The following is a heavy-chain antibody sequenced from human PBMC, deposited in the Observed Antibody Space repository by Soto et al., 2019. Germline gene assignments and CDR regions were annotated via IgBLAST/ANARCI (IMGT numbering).Heavy chain of an antibody. CDR1: GFSLTTTALG. CDR2: IYWDDNQ. D-gene: IGHD4-17*01. Sequence: QITLKESGPTLVKPTQTLTLTCTFSGFSLTTTALGVGWIRQPPGKALEWLALIYWDDNQRYSPSLKSRLTITKDTSNNQVVLTMTNMDPVDTATYYCAHRADFGDYVEYYFDYWGQGTLVTVPS. CDR3: AHRADFGDYVEYYFDY. V-gene: IGHV2-5*02. J-gene: IGHJ4*02.